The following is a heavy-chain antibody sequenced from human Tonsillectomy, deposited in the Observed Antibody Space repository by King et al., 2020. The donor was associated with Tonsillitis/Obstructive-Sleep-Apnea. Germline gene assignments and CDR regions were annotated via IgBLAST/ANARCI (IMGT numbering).Heavy chain of an antibody. CDR3: TRGATYYYDSSGYSFDY. V-gene: IGHV3-49*03. D-gene: IGHD3-22*01. J-gene: IGHJ4*02. Sequence: VQLVESGGGLVQPGRSLRLSCTASGFTFGDYAMSWIRQAPGKGLEWVGFIRSKAYGGTTEYAASVKGRFTISRDDSKSIAYLQMNSLKTEDTAVYYCTRGATYYYDSSGYSFDYWGQGTLVTVSS. CDR2: IRSKAYGGTT. CDR1: GFTFGDYA.